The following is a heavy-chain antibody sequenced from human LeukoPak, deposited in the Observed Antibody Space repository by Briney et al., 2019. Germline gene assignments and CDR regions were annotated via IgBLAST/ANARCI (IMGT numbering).Heavy chain of an antibody. V-gene: IGHV4-38-2*02. CDR3: ARDIVMGGSGSYQQAQFDY. D-gene: IGHD3-10*01. Sequence: PSETLSLTCAVSGYSISSGYYWGWIRQPPGKGLEWIGSINHSGSTYYNPSLKSRVTISVDTSKNQFSLKLSSVTAADTAVYYCARDIVMGGSGSYQQAQFDYWGQGDLVTVSS. CDR1: GYSISSGYY. CDR2: INHSGST. J-gene: IGHJ4*02.